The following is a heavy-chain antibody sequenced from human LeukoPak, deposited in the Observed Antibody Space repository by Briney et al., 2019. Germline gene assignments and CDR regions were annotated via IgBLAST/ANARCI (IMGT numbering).Heavy chain of an antibody. V-gene: IGHV4-61*01. Sequence: ASETLSLTCTVSGGSVSSGSYYWSWIRQPPGKGLEWIGYIYYSGSTNYNPSLKSRVTISVDTSKNQFSLKLSSVTAADTAVYYCARGMCSGGSCPPGYYFDYWGQGTLVTVSS. D-gene: IGHD2-15*01. CDR3: ARGMCSGGSCPPGYYFDY. J-gene: IGHJ4*02. CDR2: IYYSGST. CDR1: GGSVSSGSYY.